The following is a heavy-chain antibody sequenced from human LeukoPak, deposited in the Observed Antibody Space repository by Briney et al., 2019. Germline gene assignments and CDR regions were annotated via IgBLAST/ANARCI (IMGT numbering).Heavy chain of an antibody. J-gene: IGHJ4*02. CDR1: GFTFDGYA. Sequence: GGSLRLSCAASGFTFDGYAMHRVRQAPGKGLEWVSGISWNSGSIGYADSVKGRFTISRDNAKNSLYLQMNSLRAEDMALYYCAKAGGIAAAGAFDYWGQGTLVTVSS. D-gene: IGHD6-13*01. V-gene: IGHV3-9*03. CDR2: ISWNSGSI. CDR3: AKAGGIAAAGAFDY.